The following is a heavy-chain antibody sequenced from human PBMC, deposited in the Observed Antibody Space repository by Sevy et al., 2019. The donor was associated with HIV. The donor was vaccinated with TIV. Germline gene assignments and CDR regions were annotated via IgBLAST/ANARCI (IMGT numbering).Heavy chain of an antibody. Sequence: ASVKVSCKASGYTFTSYGINWVRQAPRQGLEWMGWISAYSGNTNYAQNLQGRVTMTTDTFTSTAYMELRSLTSDDTAVYYCARDQYDSSGYYYSYYGMDVWGQGTTVTVSS. V-gene: IGHV1-18*01. CDR2: ISAYSGNT. CDR3: ARDQYDSSGYYYSYYGMDV. D-gene: IGHD3-22*01. CDR1: GYTFTSYG. J-gene: IGHJ6*02.